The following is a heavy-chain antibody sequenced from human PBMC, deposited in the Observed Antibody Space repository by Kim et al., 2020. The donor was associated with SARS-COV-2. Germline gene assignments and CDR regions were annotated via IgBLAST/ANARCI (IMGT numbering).Heavy chain of an antibody. J-gene: IGHJ4*02. V-gene: IGHV3-23*01. CDR3: ARELRADSSAMDH. CDR1: GFTFTNHP. Sequence: GGSLRLSCEASGFTFTNHPMTWVRQAPGKGLEWVSLIDGSGGGRYYADSVKGRFTISRDNSRNSLSLQMNDLSAEDTGVYYCARELRADSSAMDHWGQGTPVTVSA. CDR2: IDGSGGGR. D-gene: IGHD6-6*01.